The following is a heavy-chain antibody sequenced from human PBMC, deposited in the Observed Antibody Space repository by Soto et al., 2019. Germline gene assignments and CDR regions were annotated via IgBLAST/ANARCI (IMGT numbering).Heavy chain of an antibody. V-gene: IGHV3-53*01. CDR3: ASWHEREHAYDV. CDR1: GLTVSGKKY. J-gene: IGHJ3*01. CDR2: LYDVDGT. Sequence: DVQLVESGGGLIQPGESLRLSCAAFGLTVSGKKYVAWVRQAPGKGLEWVSALYDVDGTYYADSVKGRFTTSRDSSKTTVYLQTNGLRSDDTAVYYCASWHEREHAYDVWGQGTTVTVSS. D-gene: IGHD1-1*01.